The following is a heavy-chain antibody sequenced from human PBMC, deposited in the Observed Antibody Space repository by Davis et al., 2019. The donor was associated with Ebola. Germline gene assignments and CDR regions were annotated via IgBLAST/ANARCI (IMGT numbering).Heavy chain of an antibody. D-gene: IGHD3-22*01. CDR2: IYYSGST. J-gene: IGHJ4*02. CDR3: ARGDADYYDSSGYYSQVPFDY. Sequence: PSETLSLTCTVSGGSISSYYWSWIRQPPGKGLEWIGYIYYSGSTNYNPSLKSRVTISVDTSKNQFSLKLSSVTAADTAVYYCARGDADYYDSSGYYSQVPFDYRGQGTLVTVSS. V-gene: IGHV4-59*12. CDR1: GGSISSYY.